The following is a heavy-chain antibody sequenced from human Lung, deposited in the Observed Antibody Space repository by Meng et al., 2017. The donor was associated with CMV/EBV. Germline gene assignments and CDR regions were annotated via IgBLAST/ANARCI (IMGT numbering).Heavy chain of an antibody. V-gene: IGHV3-21*01. Sequence: GEXXTISCAASGFTFSSYSMNWVRQAPGKGLEWVSSISSSGTYIYYADSVKGRFTISRDNAKNSLYLQMNSLRDEDTAVYYCARDVRPRSSDYFGIYYCYDLDVXGQGXTVTVSS. CDR1: GFTFSSYS. J-gene: IGHJ6*02. CDR3: ARDVRPRSSDYFGIYYCYDLDV. CDR2: ISSSGTYI. D-gene: IGHD4-23*01.